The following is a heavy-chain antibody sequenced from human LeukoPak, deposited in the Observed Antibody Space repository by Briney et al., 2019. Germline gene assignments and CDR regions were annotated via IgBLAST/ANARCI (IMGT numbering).Heavy chain of an antibody. Sequence: ASVKVSCKASGYTFTSYGISWVRQAPGQGLEWMGIINPSGGSTGYAQKFRGRVTMTRDTSTSTVYMELSSLRSEDTAVYYCARESGNIAASVTTNNWFDPWGQGTLVTVSS. D-gene: IGHD6-13*01. V-gene: IGHV1-46*01. J-gene: IGHJ5*02. CDR2: INPSGGST. CDR1: GYTFTSYG. CDR3: ARESGNIAASVTTNNWFDP.